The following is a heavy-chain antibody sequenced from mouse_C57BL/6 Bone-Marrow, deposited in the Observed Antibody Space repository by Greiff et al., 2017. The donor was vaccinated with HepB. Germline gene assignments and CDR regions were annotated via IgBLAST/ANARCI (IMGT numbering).Heavy chain of an antibody. J-gene: IGHJ2*01. CDR3: LYYYGSSYFDY. CDR2: IDPENGDN. D-gene: IGHD1-1*01. Sequence: EVQLQQSGAELVRPGASVKLSCTASGFNIKDDYMHWVKQRPEQGLEWIGWIDPENGDNEYASKFPGKDTITADTSSNTAYLQLSNLTSEDTAVYYCLYYYGSSYFDYWGQGTTLTVSS. CDR1: GFNIKDDY. V-gene: IGHV14-4*01.